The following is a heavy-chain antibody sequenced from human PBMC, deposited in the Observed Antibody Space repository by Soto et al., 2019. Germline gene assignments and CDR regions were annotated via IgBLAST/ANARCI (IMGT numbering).Heavy chain of an antibody. V-gene: IGHV4-59*08. CDR3: ARLSDYYYYMDV. Sequence: PSETLSLTCTVSGGSISSYYWSWIRQPPGKGLEWIGYIYYSGSTNYNPSLKSRVTISVDTSKNQFSLKLSSVTAADTAVYYCARLSDYYYYMDVWGKGTTVTVSS. CDR1: GGSISSYY. J-gene: IGHJ6*03. CDR2: IYYSGST. D-gene: IGHD6-25*01.